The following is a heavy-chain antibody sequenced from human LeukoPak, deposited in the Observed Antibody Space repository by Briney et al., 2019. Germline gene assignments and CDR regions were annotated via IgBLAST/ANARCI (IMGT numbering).Heavy chain of an antibody. Sequence: AGGSLRLSCAASVFTFRTYAMHWVRQAPGKGLEWVAVISDDGSNTYYADSVKGRFIISRDNSRNTVYLQVERLRPEDAAEYYCGRDPGGSGSRLYGMDVWGQGTTVTVSS. D-gene: IGHD6-19*01. CDR2: ISDDGSNT. CDR1: VFTFRTYA. J-gene: IGHJ6*02. V-gene: IGHV3-30*04. CDR3: GRDPGGSGSRLYGMDV.